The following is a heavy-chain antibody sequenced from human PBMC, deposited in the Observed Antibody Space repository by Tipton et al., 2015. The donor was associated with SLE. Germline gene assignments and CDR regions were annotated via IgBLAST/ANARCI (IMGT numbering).Heavy chain of an antibody. CDR1: GFTFSSYW. J-gene: IGHJ4*02. Sequence: LSLTCAASGFTFSSYWMQWVRQAPGKGLVWVSRIDNDGRTTTYADTVKGRFTVSRDNAKNTLFLQMNSLRAEDTAVYYCTRDQDGRGATVDYWGQGTLVTVSS. CDR2: IDNDGRTT. CDR3: TRDQDGRGATVDY. D-gene: IGHD2-15*01. V-gene: IGHV3-74*01.